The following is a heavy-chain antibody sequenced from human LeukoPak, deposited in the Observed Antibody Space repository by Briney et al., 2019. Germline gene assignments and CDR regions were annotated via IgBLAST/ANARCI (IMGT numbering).Heavy chain of an antibody. CDR1: GFTFNSYA. V-gene: IGHV3-30-3*01. D-gene: IGHD2-2*01. CDR3: ARDVVGYCSSTSCYGGAFDI. J-gene: IGHJ3*02. Sequence: GGSLRLSCAASGFTFNSYAMDWVRQAPGKGLEWVAVISYDGSNKYYADSVKGRFTISRDNSKNTLYLQMNSLRAEDTAVYYCARDVVGYCSSTSCYGGAFDIWGQGTMVTVSS. CDR2: ISYDGSNK.